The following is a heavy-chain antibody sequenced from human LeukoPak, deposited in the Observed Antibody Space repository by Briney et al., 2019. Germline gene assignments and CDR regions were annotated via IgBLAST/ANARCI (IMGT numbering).Heavy chain of an antibody. CDR2: IYTSGST. Sequence: SETLSLTCTVYGGSISSYYWSWIRQPAGKGLEWIGRIYTSGSTYYNPSLKSRVTISVDKSKNQFSLKLSSVTAADTAVYYCASSMIVVVSDAFDIWGQGTMVTVSS. J-gene: IGHJ3*02. CDR3: ASSMIVVVSDAFDI. D-gene: IGHD3-22*01. CDR1: GGSISSYY. V-gene: IGHV4-4*07.